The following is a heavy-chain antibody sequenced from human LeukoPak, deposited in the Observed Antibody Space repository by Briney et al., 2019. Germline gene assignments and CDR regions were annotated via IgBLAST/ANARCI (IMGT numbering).Heavy chain of an antibody. V-gene: IGHV4-34*01. J-gene: IGHJ4*02. D-gene: IGHD4-23*01. CDR2: VNYSGST. CDR1: GGSFSGYY. CDR3: ARGRAVTRDFDY. Sequence: SETLSLTCVVYGGSFSGYYWSWIRQPPGKGLEWIGDVNYSGSTSYNPSLESRVTISADTSKSQFSLKLSSVTAADTSVYYCARGRAVTRDFDYWGQGTLVRVSS.